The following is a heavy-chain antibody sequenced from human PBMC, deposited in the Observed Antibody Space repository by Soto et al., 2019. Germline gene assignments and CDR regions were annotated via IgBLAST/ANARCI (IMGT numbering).Heavy chain of an antibody. CDR2: ISAYNGNT. CDR3: ARVLDYYYYYGMDV. CDR1: VYTFTSYG. Sequence: SVKVSCTASVYTFTSYGISWVRQAPGQGLEWMGWISAYNGNTNYAQKLQGRVTMTTDTTTSTAYMELRSLRSDDTAVYYCARVLDYYYYYGMDVWGQGTTVTVSS. V-gene: IGHV1-18*04. D-gene: IGHD2-15*01. J-gene: IGHJ6*02.